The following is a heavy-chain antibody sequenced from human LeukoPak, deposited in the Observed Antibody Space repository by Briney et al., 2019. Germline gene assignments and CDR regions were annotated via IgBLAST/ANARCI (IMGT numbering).Heavy chain of an antibody. D-gene: IGHD4-23*01. J-gene: IGHJ4*02. CDR1: GNYW. CDR2: INSDGSST. CDR3: ARGRPHGNDY. V-gene: IGHV3-74*01. Sequence: GGSLRLSCAASGNYWMHWVRQAPGKGLVWVSHINSDGSSTTYADSVKGRFSISRDNAKNTLYLQMNSLRVEDTAVYYCARGRPHGNDYWGQGTLVTVSS.